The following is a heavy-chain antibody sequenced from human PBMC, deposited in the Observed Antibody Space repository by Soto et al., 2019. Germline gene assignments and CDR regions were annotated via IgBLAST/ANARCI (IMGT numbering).Heavy chain of an antibody. CDR2: INHSVIT. V-gene: IGHV4-34*01. CDR3: ARFGGPTVTLDS. Sequence: SETLSLTCAVYCGSFRGYYWSWMRRPPGTGLECIGEINHSVITNXXPSLKSRXXVSVDTSKNQXSLKLXSVTAAYAAVYYCARFGGPTVTLDSWGQGTLVTVSS. CDR1: CGSFRGYY. D-gene: IGHD4-17*01. J-gene: IGHJ4*02.